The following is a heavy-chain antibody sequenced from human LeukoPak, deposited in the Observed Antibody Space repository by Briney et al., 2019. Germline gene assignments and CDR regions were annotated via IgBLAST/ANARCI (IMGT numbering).Heavy chain of an antibody. Sequence: GGSLRLSCAASGFTFSSYGMHWVRQAPGKGLEWVAVISYDGSNKYYADSVKGRFTISRDNSKNTLYLQMNSLRAEDTAVYYCAKDQGIAVAGPYFDYWGQGTLVTVSS. CDR3: AKDQGIAVAGPYFDY. CDR2: ISYDGSNK. J-gene: IGHJ4*02. D-gene: IGHD6-19*01. V-gene: IGHV3-30*18. CDR1: GFTFSSYG.